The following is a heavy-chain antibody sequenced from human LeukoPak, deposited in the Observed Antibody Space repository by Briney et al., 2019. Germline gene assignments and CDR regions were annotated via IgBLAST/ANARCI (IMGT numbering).Heavy chain of an antibody. CDR1: GFTVSSNY. J-gene: IGHJ4*02. D-gene: IGHD5-24*01. CDR2: IYSGGST. V-gene: IGHV3-66*02. CDR3: AHSDLRWLQADY. Sequence: GGSLRLSCAAPGFTVSSNYMSWVRQAPGKGLEWVSVIYSGGSTYYADSVKGRFTISRDNSKNTLYLQMNSLRAEDTAVYYCAHSDLRWLQADYWGQGTLVTVSS.